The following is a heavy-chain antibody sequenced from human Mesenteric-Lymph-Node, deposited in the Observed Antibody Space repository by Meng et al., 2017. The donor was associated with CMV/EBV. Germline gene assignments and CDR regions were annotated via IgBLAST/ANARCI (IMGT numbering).Heavy chain of an antibody. CDR2: ISHTGNTI. CDR1: GFTFSDAW. J-gene: IGHJ3*01. CDR3: ARVTAGQTDGFDV. D-gene: IGHD2-8*02. V-gene: IGHV3-11*01. Sequence: GESLKIPCEASGFTFSDAWMSWVRQAPGKGLEWISYISHTGNTIYFADSLKGRFTVSRTNANNSLFLQMNSLRAEDTAVYYCARVTAGQTDGFDVWGQGSMVTVSS.